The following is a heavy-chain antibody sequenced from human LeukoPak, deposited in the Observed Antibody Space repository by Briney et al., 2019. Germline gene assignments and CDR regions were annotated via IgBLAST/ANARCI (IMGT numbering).Heavy chain of an antibody. V-gene: IGHV4-38-2*01. CDR3: ASAYGSGSYYNGFLY. J-gene: IGHJ4*02. CDR1: GYSISGGYY. Sequence: KPSETLSLTCAVSGYSISGGYYWGWIRQPPGKGMDWIGSIYHSGSTYYNPSLKSRVTISVDTSKNQLSLKLSSVTAADTAVYYCASAYGSGSYYNGFLYWGQGTLVTVSS. CDR2: IYHSGST. D-gene: IGHD3-10*01.